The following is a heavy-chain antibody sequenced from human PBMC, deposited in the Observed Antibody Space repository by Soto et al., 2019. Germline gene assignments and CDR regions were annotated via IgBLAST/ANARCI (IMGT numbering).Heavy chain of an antibody. J-gene: IGHJ6*02. CDR1: GYSFTSYW. CDR2: IDPSDSYT. D-gene: IGHD3-22*01. V-gene: IGHV5-10-1*01. CDR3: AGRSGYYSHYYYGMDV. Sequence: GESLKISCKGSGYSFTSYWISWVRQMPGKGLEWMGRIDPSDSYTNYSPSFQGHVTISADKSISTAYLQWSSLKVSDTAMYYCAGRSGYYSHYYYGMDVWGQGTTVTVSS.